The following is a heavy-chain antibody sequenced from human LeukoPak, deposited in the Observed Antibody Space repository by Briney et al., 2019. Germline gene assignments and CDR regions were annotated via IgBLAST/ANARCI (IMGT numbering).Heavy chain of an antibody. V-gene: IGHV1-46*01. D-gene: IGHD3-22*01. CDR3: ARAAADTSAYYYS. Sequence: ASVEVSCKASGYTFTKDYLHWVRQAPGQGLEWMGIINPSGGSTSYAQKFQGRVTLTRDTSTSTVYMELSSLRSDDTAVYYCARAAADTSAYYYSWGQGTLVTISS. CDR1: GYTFTKDY. CDR2: INPSGGST. J-gene: IGHJ4*02.